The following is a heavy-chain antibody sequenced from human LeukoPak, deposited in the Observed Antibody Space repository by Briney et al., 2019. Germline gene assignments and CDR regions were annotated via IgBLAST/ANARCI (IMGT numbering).Heavy chain of an antibody. CDR1: GFTFSSYA. CDR3: AKASGFLYYYYGMDV. CDR2: ISGSGGST. V-gene: IGHV3-23*01. Sequence: AGGSLRLSCAASGFTFSSYAMSWVRQAPGKGLEWVSAISGSGGSTYYADSVKGRFTISRDNSKHTLYLQMNSLRAEDTAVYYCAKASGFLYYYYGMDVWGQGTTVTVSS. J-gene: IGHJ6*02. D-gene: IGHD1-1*01.